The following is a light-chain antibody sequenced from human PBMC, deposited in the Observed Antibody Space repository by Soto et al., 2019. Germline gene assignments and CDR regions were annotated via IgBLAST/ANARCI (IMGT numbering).Light chain of an antibody. J-gene: IGKJ5*01. CDR1: QSVSSY. Sequence: EIVFTQSPATLSLSPGERATLSCRASQSVSSYLAWYQQKPGQAPRLLIYDASNRANGIPARFSGSGSGTDLTLTINSLEPEDFAVYYCQQRSNWPSITFGQGTRLEIK. CDR3: QQRSNWPSIT. V-gene: IGKV3-11*01. CDR2: DAS.